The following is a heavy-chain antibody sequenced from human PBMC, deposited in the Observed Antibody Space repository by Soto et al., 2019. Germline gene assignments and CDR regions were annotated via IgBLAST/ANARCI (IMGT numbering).Heavy chain of an antibody. J-gene: IGHJ4*02. CDR2: INHSGST. Sequence: PSETLSLTCAVYGGSFSGYYWSWIRQPPGKGLEWIGEINHSGSTDYNPSLKSRVIISVDTSKNQFSMKLSSVTAADTAVYYCARSTGDSSFGFDYWGQGTLVTVSS. CDR3: ARSTGDSSFGFDY. D-gene: IGHD2-2*01. CDR1: GGSFSGYY. V-gene: IGHV4-34*01.